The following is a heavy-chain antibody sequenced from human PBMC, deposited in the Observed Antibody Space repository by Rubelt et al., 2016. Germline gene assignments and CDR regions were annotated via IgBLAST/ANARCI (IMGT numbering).Heavy chain of an antibody. CDR3: ARGYCSSANCLFNWFDP. CDR2: IRTYNGNT. Sequence: QVQLVQSGAEVKKPGASVKVSCKASGYTFTTYGISWVRQAPGQGLEWMGWIRTYNGNTNYAQKLQGRVTMTTDTSTSTAYMELRGLRSDDTAMYFCARGYCSSANCLFNWFDPWGQGTLVTVSS. D-gene: IGHD2-2*01. CDR1: GYTFTTYG. J-gene: IGHJ5*02. V-gene: IGHV1-18*01.